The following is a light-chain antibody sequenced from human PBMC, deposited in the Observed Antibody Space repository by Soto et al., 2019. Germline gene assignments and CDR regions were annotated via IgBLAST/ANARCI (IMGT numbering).Light chain of an antibody. V-gene: IGKV3-15*01. Sequence: EIVMTQSPATLSVSPGERATLSCRASQSVSSNLAWYQQKPGQAPRLLIYGASTRATGIPARFGGSGSGTEFTLTISNLQSEDFAVYYCQQYTNWPETFGQGTKVE. CDR3: QQYTNWPET. J-gene: IGKJ1*01. CDR1: QSVSSN. CDR2: GAS.